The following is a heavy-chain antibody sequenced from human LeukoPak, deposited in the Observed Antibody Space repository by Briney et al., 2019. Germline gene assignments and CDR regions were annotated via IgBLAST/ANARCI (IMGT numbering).Heavy chain of an antibody. CDR1: GYTFTSYD. V-gene: IGHV1-8*01. Sequence: ASVKVSCKASGYTFTSYDINWVRQATGQGLEWMGWMNPNSGNTGYAQKFQGRVTMTRNTSISTAYMELSSLRSEDTAVYYCARESGGSYPNRFDPWGQGTLVTVSS. CDR2: MNPNSGNT. J-gene: IGHJ5*02. CDR3: ARESGGSYPNRFDP. D-gene: IGHD1-26*01.